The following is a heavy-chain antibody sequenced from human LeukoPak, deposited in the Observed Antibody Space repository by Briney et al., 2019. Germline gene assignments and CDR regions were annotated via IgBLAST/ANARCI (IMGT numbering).Heavy chain of an antibody. CDR3: EADDSSHDY. CDR1: GFTFSSYW. CDR2: IKQDGSEK. V-gene: IGHV3-7*01. J-gene: IGHJ4*02. D-gene: IGHD3-22*01. Sequence: GGSLILSCAASGFTFSSYWMSWVRQAPGKGLEWVANIKQDGSEKYYVDSVKGRFTISRDNANNSLYLQMNSLRAEDTAVYYCEADDSSHDYWGQGTLVTVSS.